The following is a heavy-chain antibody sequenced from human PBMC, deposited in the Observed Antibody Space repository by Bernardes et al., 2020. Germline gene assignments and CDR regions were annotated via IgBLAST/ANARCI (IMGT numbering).Heavy chain of an antibody. CDR1: GFTFSSYW. Sequence: GGSLSLSCAASGFTFSSYWMGWVRQAPGRGLEWVANISPDGSAEYSVDSVKGRFSISRDNAKNSLYLLINNRRAEDTAVYYCARGGAFVDHWGQGTLVTVS. CDR3: ARGGAFVDH. J-gene: IGHJ4*02. D-gene: IGHD6-25*01. CDR2: ISPDGSAE. V-gene: IGHV3-7*01.